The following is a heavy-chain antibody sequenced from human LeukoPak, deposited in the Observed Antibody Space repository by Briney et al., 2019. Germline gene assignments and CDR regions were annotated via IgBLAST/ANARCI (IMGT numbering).Heavy chain of an antibody. CDR2: IGGRGGST. CDR1: GFTFSSYT. J-gene: IGHJ5*02. D-gene: IGHD3-16*01. V-gene: IGHV3-23*01. Sequence: GGSLRLSCVGSGFTFSSYTMTWVRQAPGKGLEGVSAIGGRGGSTYYADSVKGRFTITRDNSKNTLYMQMDSLRAEDTAVYYCAKEGGAWGQGTLVTVSS. CDR3: AKEGGA.